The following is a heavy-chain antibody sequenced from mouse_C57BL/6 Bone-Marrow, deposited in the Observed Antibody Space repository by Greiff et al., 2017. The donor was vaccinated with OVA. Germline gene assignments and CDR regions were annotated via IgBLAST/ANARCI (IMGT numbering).Heavy chain of an antibody. V-gene: IGHV2-5*01. CDR1: GFSLTSYG. CDR2: IWRGGST. D-gene: IGHD2-3*01. Sequence: QVQLQQSGPGLVQPSQSLSITCTVSGFSLTSYGVHWVRQSPGKGLEWLGVIWRGGSTDYNAAFMSRLSITKDNSKSQVFFKMNSLQADDTAIYYCAKKVDGYYGGGAMDYWGQGTSVTVSS. CDR3: AKKVDGYYGGGAMDY. J-gene: IGHJ4*01.